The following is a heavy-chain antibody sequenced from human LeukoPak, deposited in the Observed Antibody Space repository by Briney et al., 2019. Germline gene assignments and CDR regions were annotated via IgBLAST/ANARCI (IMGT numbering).Heavy chain of an antibody. CDR2: ISYDGSNQ. CDR1: GFMFSNYA. V-gene: IGHV3-30-3*01. D-gene: IGHD2-2*01. Sequence: GGSLRLSCAASGFMFSNYAMDWVRLAPGKGLEWVALISYDGSNQYYADSVKGRFTISRDNAKNSLYLQMNSLRAEDTAVYYCARSFQPGYYFDYWGQGTLVTVSS. J-gene: IGHJ4*02. CDR3: ARSFQPGYYFDY.